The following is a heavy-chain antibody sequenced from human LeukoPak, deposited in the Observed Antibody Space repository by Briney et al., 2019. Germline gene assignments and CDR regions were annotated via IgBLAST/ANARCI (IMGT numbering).Heavy chain of an antibody. CDR2: IRYDGSNK. D-gene: IGHD2-2*01. Sequence: GGSLRLSCAASGFTFSSYGMHWVRQAPGKGLEWVAFIRYDGSNKYYADSEKGRFTISRDNSKNTLYLQMNSLRAEDTAVYYCAKVRKEYQLLRWGYYFDYWGQGTLVTVPS. CDR3: AKVRKEYQLLRWGYYFDY. J-gene: IGHJ4*02. V-gene: IGHV3-30*02. CDR1: GFTFSSYG.